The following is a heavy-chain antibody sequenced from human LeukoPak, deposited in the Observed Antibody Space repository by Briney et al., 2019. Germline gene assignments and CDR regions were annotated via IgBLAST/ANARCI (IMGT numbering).Heavy chain of an antibody. J-gene: IGHJ4*02. V-gene: IGHV4-34*01. CDR3: ASGEDCSGGSCYRPLDY. CDR2: VNAGGDT. D-gene: IGHD2-15*01. Sequence: SETLSLTCAVYGGSFTGHYWTWIRQPPGKGLEWIGEVNAGGDTYYNPSLGSRVTISLDTSKNHFSLRLNFVTAADTAQYYWASGEDCSGGSCYRPLDYWGQGTLVTVSS. CDR1: GGSFTGHY.